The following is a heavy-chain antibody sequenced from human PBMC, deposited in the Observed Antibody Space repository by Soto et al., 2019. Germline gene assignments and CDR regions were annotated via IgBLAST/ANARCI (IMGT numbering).Heavy chain of an antibody. J-gene: IGHJ4*02. D-gene: IGHD3-10*01. Sequence: SETLSLTCTVSGGSISSGFYSWSWIRQPPGKGLEWIGEIYHNGSPTYSPSLRGRATISVDKSKNQFSLRLRSVTAAYTAVYFCARRHGLDIDAYYWGQGILVTVSS. V-gene: IGHV4-30-2*01. CDR3: ARRHGLDIDAYY. CDR1: GGSISSGFYS. CDR2: IYHNGSP.